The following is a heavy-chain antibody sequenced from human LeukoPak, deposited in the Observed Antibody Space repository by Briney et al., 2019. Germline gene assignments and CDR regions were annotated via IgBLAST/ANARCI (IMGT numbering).Heavy chain of an antibody. D-gene: IGHD6-13*01. CDR1: GFTFSSYA. J-gene: IGHJ4*02. CDR3: AKGAQQLAYWVDY. Sequence: PGGSLRLSCAASGFTFSSYAMHWVRQVPGKGLEWVSGISSSGGSTNYADSVKGRFTISRDNSKNTLYLQMNSLRAEDTAVYYCAKGAQQLAYWVDYWGQGTLVTVSS. CDR2: ISSSGGST. V-gene: IGHV3-23*01.